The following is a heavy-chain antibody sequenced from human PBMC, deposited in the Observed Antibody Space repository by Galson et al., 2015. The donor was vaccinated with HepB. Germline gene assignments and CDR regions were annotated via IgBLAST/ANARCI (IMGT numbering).Heavy chain of an antibody. CDR3: ARDFQMSSISLAF. V-gene: IGHV1-18*04. D-gene: IGHD5-24*01. J-gene: IGHJ4*02. CDR2: ISVYNGDT. CDR1: GYTFDSYD. Sequence: SVKVSCKASGYTFDSYDITWVRQAPGQGLEWMGWISVYNGDTKYARRFQDRVTLTTDKTTSTAYMELRSLRSDDTGVYFCARDFQMSSISLAFWGQGTLVTVSS.